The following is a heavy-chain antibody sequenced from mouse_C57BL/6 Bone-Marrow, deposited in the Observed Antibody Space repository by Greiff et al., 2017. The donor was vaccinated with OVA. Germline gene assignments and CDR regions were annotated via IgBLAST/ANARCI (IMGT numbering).Heavy chain of an antibody. CDR2: INPGSGGT. CDR1: GYAFTNYL. V-gene: IGHV1-54*01. Sequence: VQLQQSGAELVRPGTSVKVSCKASGYAFTNYLIEWVKQRPGQGLEWIGVINPGSGGTNYNEKFKGKATLTADKSSSTAYMQLSSLTSEDSAVYFCARSGVTGTLAWFAYWGQGTLVTVSA. D-gene: IGHD4-1*01. J-gene: IGHJ3*01. CDR3: ARSGVTGTLAWFAY.